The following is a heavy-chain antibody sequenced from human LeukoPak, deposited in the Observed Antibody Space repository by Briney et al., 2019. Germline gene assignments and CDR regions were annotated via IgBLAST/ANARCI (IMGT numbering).Heavy chain of an antibody. CDR2: IYYSGST. CDR1: GGSISSSSYY. Sequence: SETLSLTCTVSGGSISSSSYYWGWLRQPPGKGLEWIGSIYYSGSTYYNPSLKSRVTISVDTSKNQFSLKLSSVTAADTAVYYCARHGLPAARAFDIWGQGTMVTVSS. CDR3: ARHGLPAARAFDI. D-gene: IGHD2-2*01. V-gene: IGHV4-39*01. J-gene: IGHJ3*02.